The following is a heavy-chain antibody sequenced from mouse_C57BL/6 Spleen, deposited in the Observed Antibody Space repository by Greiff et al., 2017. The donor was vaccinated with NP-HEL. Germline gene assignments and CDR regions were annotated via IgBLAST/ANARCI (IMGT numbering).Heavy chain of an antibody. J-gene: IGHJ4*01. Sequence: QVQLQQPGAELVRPGTSVKLSCKASGYTFTSYWMHWVKQRPGQGLEWIGVIDPSDSYTNYNQKFKGKATLTVDTSSSTAYMQLSSLTSEDSAVYYCATKSTVVETVYYYAMDYWGQGTSVTVSS. V-gene: IGHV1-59*01. CDR2: IDPSDSYT. D-gene: IGHD1-1*01. CDR1: GYTFTSYW. CDR3: ATKSTVVETVYYYAMDY.